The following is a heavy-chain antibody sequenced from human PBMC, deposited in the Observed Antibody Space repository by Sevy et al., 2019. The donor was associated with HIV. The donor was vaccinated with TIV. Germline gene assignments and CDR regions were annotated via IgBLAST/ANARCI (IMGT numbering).Heavy chain of an antibody. J-gene: IGHJ4*02. D-gene: IGHD2-8*01. Sequence: GGSLRLSCAASGFTFSKYSMSWVRQPPGKGLEWVSTLSFGCGEINYADSVKGRFTISRDNSKSSVYLQMINLGPEDTAVYYCAREGCTKPHDYWGQGTLVTVSS. CDR3: AREGCTKPHDY. CDR2: LSFGCGEI. V-gene: IGHV3-23*01. CDR1: GFTFSKYS.